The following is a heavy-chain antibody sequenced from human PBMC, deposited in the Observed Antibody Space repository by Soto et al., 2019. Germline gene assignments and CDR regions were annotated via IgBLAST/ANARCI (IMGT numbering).Heavy chain of an antibody. CDR1: GGSFSGYY. J-gene: IGHJ6*03. Sequence: SQTLSLTCAVYGGSFSGYYWSWIRQPPGKGLEWIGEINHSGSTNYNPSLKSRVTISVDTSKNQFSLKLSSVTAADTAVYYCARVQWLDYYYYYMDVWGKGTTVTVSS. V-gene: IGHV4-34*01. CDR2: INHSGST. D-gene: IGHD6-19*01. CDR3: ARVQWLDYYYYYMDV.